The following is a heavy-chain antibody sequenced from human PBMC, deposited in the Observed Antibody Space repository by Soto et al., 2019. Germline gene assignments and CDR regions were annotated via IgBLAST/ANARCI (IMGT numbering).Heavy chain of an antibody. CDR1: GFAFSSYG. Sequence: GGSLRLSCAASGFAFSSYGMHWVRQAPGKGLEWVAFIWHDGGNKFYAESVKGRFTISRDNSKNTLYLQMTSLSAEDTAMYYCARDGDVNTGFGKDYWGQGTLVTVSS. D-gene: IGHD3-16*01. J-gene: IGHJ4*02. V-gene: IGHV3-33*01. CDR3: ARDGDVNTGFGKDY. CDR2: IWHDGGNK.